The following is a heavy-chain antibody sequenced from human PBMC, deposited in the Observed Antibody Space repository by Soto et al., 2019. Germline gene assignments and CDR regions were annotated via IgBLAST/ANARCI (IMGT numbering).Heavy chain of an antibody. D-gene: IGHD4-17*01. V-gene: IGHV4-31*03. CDR3: ARVMVGDYDYGDYNVHNWFDP. Sequence: QVQLQESGPGLVKPSQTLSLTCTVSGGSISSGGYYWSWIRQHPGKGLEWIGYIYYSGSTYYNPSLKSRVTISVDTSKNQFSLKLSSVTAADTAVYYCARVMVGDYDYGDYNVHNWFDPWGQGTLVTVSS. J-gene: IGHJ5*02. CDR2: IYYSGST. CDR1: GGSISSGGYY.